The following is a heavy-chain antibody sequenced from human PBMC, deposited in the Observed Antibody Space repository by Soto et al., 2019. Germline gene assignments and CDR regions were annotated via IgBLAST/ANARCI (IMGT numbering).Heavy chain of an antibody. Sequence: GGSLRLFCAASEFTFGSYAMSWVRQAPGKGLEYVSIINTSGGVTYYADSVKGRFTISRDNSRNTLYLQMNSLTAEDTAVYYCAKGGSSWSRFANWGQGTLVT. CDR2: INTSGGVT. CDR3: AKGGSSWSRFAN. D-gene: IGHD6-13*01. V-gene: IGHV3-23*01. J-gene: IGHJ4*02. CDR1: EFTFGSYA.